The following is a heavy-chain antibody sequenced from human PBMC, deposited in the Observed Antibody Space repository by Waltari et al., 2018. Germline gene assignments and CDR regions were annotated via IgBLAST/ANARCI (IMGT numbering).Heavy chain of an antibody. D-gene: IGHD6-25*01. CDR2: IIPIFGTA. J-gene: IGHJ6*02. CDR3: ARAAQPSSIAAGWYYYYGMDV. V-gene: IGHV1-69*01. Sequence: WVRQAPGQGLEWMGGIIPIFGTANYAQKFQGRVTITADESTSTAYMELSSLRSEDTAVYYCARAAQPSSIAAGWYYYYGMDVWGQGTTVTVSS.